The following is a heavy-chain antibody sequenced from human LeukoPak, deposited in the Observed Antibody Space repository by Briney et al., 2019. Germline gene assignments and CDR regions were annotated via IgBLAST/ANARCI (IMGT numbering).Heavy chain of an antibody. CDR3: ARWYCSRGTCYYLDY. D-gene: IGHD2-2*01. CDR1: GGSISSYY. J-gene: IGHJ4*02. V-gene: IGHV4-59*01. Sequence: SETLSLTCAVSGGSISSYYWSWIRQSPGRGLEYIGHIYYTGRTDYNPSLKSRVTISVDTSRNQFSLKLNSVTAADTAVYFCARWYCSRGTCYYLDYWGQGTLVTVSS. CDR2: IYYTGRT.